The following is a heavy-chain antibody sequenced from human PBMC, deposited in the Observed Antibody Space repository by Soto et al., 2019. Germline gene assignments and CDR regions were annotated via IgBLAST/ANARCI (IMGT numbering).Heavy chain of an antibody. D-gene: IGHD1-1*01. CDR2: ISDDASKK. CDR1: GFTFSNYG. CDR3: AKDVGWNHVADY. J-gene: IGHJ4*02. V-gene: IGHV3-30*18. Sequence: GGSLRLSCAASGFTFSNYGMHWVRQAPGKGLEWVAVISDDASKKYYADSVKGRFTISRDKSNNTLYLQMNSLRAEDTALYYCAKDVGWNHVADYWGQGTLVTVSS.